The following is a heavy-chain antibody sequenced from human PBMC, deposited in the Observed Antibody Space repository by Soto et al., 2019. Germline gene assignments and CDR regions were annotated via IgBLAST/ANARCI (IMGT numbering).Heavy chain of an antibody. CDR3: ARGDRGAFDL. D-gene: IGHD1-26*01. CDR1: GFTFSYYW. CDR2: IHSDGSST. J-gene: IGHJ3*01. Sequence: EVQLVESGGGLVQPGESLRLSCAASGFTFSYYWMHWVRQAPGKGLVWVSRIHSDGSSTTYADSVKDRVTISRDNARNTLYLKMNSLGAEDTAVYYCARGDRGAFDLWGQGTVLTVSS. V-gene: IGHV3-74*03.